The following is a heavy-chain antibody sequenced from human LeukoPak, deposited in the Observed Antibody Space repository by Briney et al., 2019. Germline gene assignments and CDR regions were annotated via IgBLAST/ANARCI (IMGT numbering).Heavy chain of an antibody. Sequence: ASVKASCKASGYTFTSYGISWVRQAPGQGVEWMGWISAYNGNTNYAQKLQGRVTMTTDTSTSTAYMELRSLRSDDTAVYYCAREGCSGGSCYSDYWGQGTLVTVSS. CDR3: AREGCSGGSCYSDY. D-gene: IGHD2-15*01. CDR2: ISAYNGNT. V-gene: IGHV1-18*01. CDR1: GYTFTSYG. J-gene: IGHJ4*02.